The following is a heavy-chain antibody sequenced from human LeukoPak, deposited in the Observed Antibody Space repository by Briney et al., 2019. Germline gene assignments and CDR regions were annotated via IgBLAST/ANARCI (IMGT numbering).Heavy chain of an antibody. CDR1: GFTVSGNY. V-gene: IGHV3-53*04. J-gene: IGHJ4*02. CDR2: IYSGGST. Sequence: GGSLRLSCAASGFTVSGNYMSWVRQAPGKGLEWVSVIYSGGSTYYADSVEGRFTISRHNSKNTLYLQMNSLRAEDTAVYYCARDHYDFWSGYSDYWGQGTLVTVSS. D-gene: IGHD3-3*01. CDR3: ARDHYDFWSGYSDY.